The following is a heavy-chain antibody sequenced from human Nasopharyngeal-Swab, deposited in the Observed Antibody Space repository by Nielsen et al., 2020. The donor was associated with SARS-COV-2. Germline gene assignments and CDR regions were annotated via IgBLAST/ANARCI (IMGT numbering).Heavy chain of an antibody. CDR1: GFTFSSYS. CDR2: ISSSSSYI. CDR3: AKSECSSTSCYVDYYYYYMDV. D-gene: IGHD2-2*01. J-gene: IGHJ6*03. Sequence: GGSLRLSCAASGFTFSSYSMNWVRQAPGKGLEWVSSISSSSSYIYYADSVKGRFTISRDNAKNSLYLQMNSLRAEDTAVYYCAKSECSSTSCYVDYYYYYMDVWGKGTTVTVPS. V-gene: IGHV3-21*01.